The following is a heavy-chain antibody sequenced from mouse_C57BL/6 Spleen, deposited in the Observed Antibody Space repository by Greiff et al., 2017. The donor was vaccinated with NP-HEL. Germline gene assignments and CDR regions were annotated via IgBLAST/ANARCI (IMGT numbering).Heavy chain of an antibody. CDR2: INPNNGGT. CDR3: ARVGGSGFDY. V-gene: IGHV1-26*01. J-gene: IGHJ2*01. Sequence: EVQLQQSGPELVKPGASVKISCKASGYTFTDYYMNWVKQSHGKSLEWIGDINPNNGGTSYNQKFKGKATLTVDKSSSTAYMELRSLTSEDSAVYYCARVGGSGFDYWGQGTTLTVSS. CDR1: GYTFTDYY.